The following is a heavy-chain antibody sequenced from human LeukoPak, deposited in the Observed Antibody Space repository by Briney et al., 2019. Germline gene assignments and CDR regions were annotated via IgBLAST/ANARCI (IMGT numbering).Heavy chain of an antibody. CDR2: IYPGDSET. CDR3: ARLSGRDFDF. D-gene: IGHD1-26*01. CDR1: GYGFTTYW. V-gene: IGHV5-51*01. Sequence: GESLKISCKIGGYGFTTYWIGWVRLMSGEGLEWMGIIYPGDSETRYSPSFQGQVTMSVDKSISNAYLQWSSLKSSDTAMYYCARLSGRDFDFWGQGTLVTVSS. J-gene: IGHJ4*02.